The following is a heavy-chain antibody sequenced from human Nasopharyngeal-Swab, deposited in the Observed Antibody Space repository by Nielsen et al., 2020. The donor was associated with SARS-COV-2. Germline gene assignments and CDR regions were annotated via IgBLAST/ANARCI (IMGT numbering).Heavy chain of an antibody. CDR3: ARGGNYDFWSGYYPNSYYYYYGMDV. D-gene: IGHD3-3*01. V-gene: IGHV4-59*01. CDR1: GGSISSYY. CDR2: IYYSGST. Sequence: SETLSLTCTVSGGSISSYYWSCIRQPPGKGLEWIGYIYYSGSTNYNPSLKSRVTISVDTSKNQFSLKLSSVTAADTAVYYCARGGNYDFWSGYYPNSYYYYYGMDVWGQGTTVTVSS. J-gene: IGHJ6*02.